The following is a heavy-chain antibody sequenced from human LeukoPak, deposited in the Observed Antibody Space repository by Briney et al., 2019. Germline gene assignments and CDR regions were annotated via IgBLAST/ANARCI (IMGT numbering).Heavy chain of an antibody. CDR1: GFTFSNYA. CDR2: ISGSGGST. CDR3: AKDLAAYSSGFDY. D-gene: IGHD3-22*01. Sequence: PGGSLRLSCAASGFTFSNYAMTWVRQAPGKGLEWVSDISGSGGSTYYADSVKGRFTISRDNSKNTLYQQMNSLRAEDTAVYYCAKDLAAYSSGFDYWGQGTLVTVSS. J-gene: IGHJ4*02. V-gene: IGHV3-23*01.